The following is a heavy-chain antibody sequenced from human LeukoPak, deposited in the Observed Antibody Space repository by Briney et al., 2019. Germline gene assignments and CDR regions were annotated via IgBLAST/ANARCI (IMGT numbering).Heavy chain of an antibody. D-gene: IGHD2-2*01. CDR2: ISSSSSYI. V-gene: IGHV3-21*01. Sequence: GGSLRLSCAASGFTFSSYSMNWVRQAPGKGLEWVSSISSSSSYIYYTDSVKGRFTISRDNAKNSLYLQMNSLRAEDTAVYYCASIQAAIFDYWGQGTLVTVSS. CDR1: GFTFSSYS. J-gene: IGHJ4*02. CDR3: ASIQAAIFDY.